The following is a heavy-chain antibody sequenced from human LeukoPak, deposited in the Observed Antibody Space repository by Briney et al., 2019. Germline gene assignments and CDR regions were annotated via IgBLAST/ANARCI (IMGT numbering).Heavy chain of an antibody. J-gene: IGHJ6*03. CDR1: GFTVSSNY. D-gene: IGHD2-15*01. CDR2: IYSGGRT. V-gene: IGHV3-53*01. CDR3: ASKLGSYCSGSNCHNYYYYMDV. Sequence: GGSLRLSCTASGFTVSSNYMSWVRQAPGKGLEWVSLIYSGGRTYHADSVKGRFTISRDNSKNTLYPQMNSLRAEDSAVYYCASKLGSYCSGSNCHNYYYYMDVWGKGTTVTVSS.